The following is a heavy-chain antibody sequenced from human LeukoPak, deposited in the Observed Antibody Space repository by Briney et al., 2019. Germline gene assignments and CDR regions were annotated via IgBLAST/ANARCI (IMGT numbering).Heavy chain of an antibody. CDR2: IIPIFGTA. Sequence: SVKVSCKASGGTFSNHAVSWVRQAPGQGLEWMGGIIPIFGTANYAQKFQGRVTMTRDTSTSTVYMELSSLRSEDTAVYYCARDVSDCSGGSCYSYFDYWGQGTLVTVSS. CDR3: ARDVSDCSGGSCYSYFDY. D-gene: IGHD2-15*01. V-gene: IGHV1-69*05. CDR1: GGTFSNHA. J-gene: IGHJ4*02.